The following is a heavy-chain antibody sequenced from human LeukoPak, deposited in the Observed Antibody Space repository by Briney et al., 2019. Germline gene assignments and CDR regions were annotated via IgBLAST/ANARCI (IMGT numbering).Heavy chain of an antibody. CDR1: GFTFSSYS. D-gene: IGHD6-19*01. Sequence: GGSLRLSCAASGFTFSSYSMNWVRQAPGKGLEWVSSISSSSSYIYYADSVKGRFTISRDNAKDSLYLQMNSLRAEDTAVYYCATTIAVAGIFDYWGQGTLVTVSS. J-gene: IGHJ4*02. CDR2: ISSSSSYI. CDR3: ATTIAVAGIFDY. V-gene: IGHV3-21*01.